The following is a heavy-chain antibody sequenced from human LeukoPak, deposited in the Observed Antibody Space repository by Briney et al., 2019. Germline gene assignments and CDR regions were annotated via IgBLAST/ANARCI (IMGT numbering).Heavy chain of an antibody. J-gene: IGHJ4*02. V-gene: IGHV3-74*01. CDR2: INGGGIST. Sequence: TGGSLRLSRAASGFTFSIYWMHWVRHAPGKGLVWGSRINGGGISTRHADSVEGRFTISRDNSKNTLYLQMNSLSAEDTAVYYCARGRRITIFGVIMDRYFDYWGQGTLVTVSS. CDR1: GFTFSIYW. CDR3: ARGRRITIFGVIMDRYFDY. D-gene: IGHD3-3*01.